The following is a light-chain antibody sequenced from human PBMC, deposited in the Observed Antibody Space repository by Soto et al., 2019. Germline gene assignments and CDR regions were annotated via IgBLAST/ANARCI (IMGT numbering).Light chain of an antibody. J-gene: IGLJ2*01. CDR1: SSDVGSYDR. V-gene: IGLV2-18*02. CDR2: EVS. Sequence: QSALTQPPSVSGSPGQSVTISCTGTSSDVGSYDRVSWYQQPPGTAPKVIIYEVSNRPSGVPDRFSGSKSANTASLTISGLQAEDEADYYCSSHTNISPLFGGGTKLTVL. CDR3: SSHTNISPL.